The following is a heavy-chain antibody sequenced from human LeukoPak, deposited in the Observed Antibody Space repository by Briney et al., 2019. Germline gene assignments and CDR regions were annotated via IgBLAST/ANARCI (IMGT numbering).Heavy chain of an antibody. Sequence: GASVKVSCKASGYTFTGYYMHWVRQAPGQGLEWMGWISAYNGNTNYAQKLQGRVTMTTDTSTSTAYMELRSLRSDDTAVYYCARDLSDGSGWFDYWGQGTLVTVSS. CDR2: ISAYNGNT. D-gene: IGHD6-19*01. J-gene: IGHJ4*02. CDR3: ARDLSDGSGWFDY. CDR1: GYTFTGYY. V-gene: IGHV1-18*04.